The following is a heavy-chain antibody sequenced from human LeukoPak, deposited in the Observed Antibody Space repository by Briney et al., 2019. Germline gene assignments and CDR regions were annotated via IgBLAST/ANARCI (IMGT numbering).Heavy chain of an antibody. CDR3: ARDLYSYGSEYFDY. CDR1: GGSISSYY. Sequence: SETLSLTCTVSGGSISSYYWSWIRQPAGKGLEWIGRIYTSGSTNYNPSLKSRVTMSVDTSKNQFSLKLSSVTAADTAVYYCARDLYSYGSEYFDYWGQGTPVTVSS. D-gene: IGHD5-18*01. CDR2: IYTSGST. J-gene: IGHJ4*02. V-gene: IGHV4-4*07.